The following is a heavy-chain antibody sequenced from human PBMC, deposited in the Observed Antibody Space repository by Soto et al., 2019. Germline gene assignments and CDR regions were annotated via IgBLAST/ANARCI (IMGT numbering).Heavy chain of an antibody. Sequence: EVQLVESGGGLVQPGGSLRLSCAASGFTFSSYEMNWVRQAPGKGLEWVSYISSSGSTIYYADSVKGRFTISRDNAKNSLDLQMNSLRAEDTAVYYCARDFSLFTRLNTWFDPWGQGTLVTVSS. CDR1: GFTFSSYE. D-gene: IGHD3-3*01. CDR2: ISSSGSTI. CDR3: ARDFSLFTRLNTWFDP. V-gene: IGHV3-48*03. J-gene: IGHJ5*02.